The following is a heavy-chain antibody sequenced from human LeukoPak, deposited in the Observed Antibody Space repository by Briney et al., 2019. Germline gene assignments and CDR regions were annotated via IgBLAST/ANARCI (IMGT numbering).Heavy chain of an antibody. Sequence: PGGSLRLSCAASGFTFSSYGMHWVRQAPGKGLEWVAFKRYDGSNKYYADSVKGRFTISRDNSKNTLYLQMNSLRAEDTAVYYCAKTYRFGELFGNYFDYWGQGTLVTVSS. CDR3: AKTYRFGELFGNYFDY. J-gene: IGHJ4*02. CDR2: KRYDGSNK. D-gene: IGHD3-10*01. CDR1: GFTFSSYG. V-gene: IGHV3-30*02.